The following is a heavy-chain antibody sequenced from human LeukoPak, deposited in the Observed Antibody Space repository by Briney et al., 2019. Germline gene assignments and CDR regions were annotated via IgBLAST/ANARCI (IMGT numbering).Heavy chain of an antibody. Sequence: ASVKVSCKASGYTFTSYDINWVRQATGQGLEWMGWMNPNSGNTGYAQKFQGRVTMTRNTSISTAYMELSSLRSEDTAVYYCARGDYYGSIYYHYMDVWGKGTTVTVSS. V-gene: IGHV1-8*01. CDR2: MNPNSGNT. CDR1: GYTFTSYD. CDR3: ARGDYYGSIYYHYMDV. D-gene: IGHD3-10*01. J-gene: IGHJ6*03.